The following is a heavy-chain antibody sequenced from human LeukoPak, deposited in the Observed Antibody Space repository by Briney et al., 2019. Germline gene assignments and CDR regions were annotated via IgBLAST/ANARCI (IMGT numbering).Heavy chain of an antibody. J-gene: IGHJ6*02. CDR3: ARDHNQGAVGLTAHGLHYYYYYGMDV. CDR1: GGFISSYY. V-gene: IGHV4-30-4*01. CDR2: IYYSGST. Sequence: PSETLSLTCIVSGGFISSYYWSWIRQPPGKGLEWIGYIYYSGSTYYNPSLKSRVTISVDTSKNQFSLKLSSVTAADTAVYYCARDHNQGAVGLTAHGLHYYYYYGMDVWGQGTTVTVSS. D-gene: IGHD3-9*01.